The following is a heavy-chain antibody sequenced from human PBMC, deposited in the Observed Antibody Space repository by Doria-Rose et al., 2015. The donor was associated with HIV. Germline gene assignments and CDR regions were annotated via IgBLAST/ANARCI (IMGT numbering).Heavy chain of an antibody. J-gene: IGHJ4*02. Sequence: WLRQAPGQGPEWMGRIIPVLGVANYAQKFQARITITADDSTSTSYMELTTLRSDDTAIYYCARIPPFSTSYYFDYWGQGTLVTVSS. CDR2: IIPVLGVA. V-gene: IGHV1-69*02. D-gene: IGHD2-2*01. CDR3: ARIPPFSTSYYFDY.